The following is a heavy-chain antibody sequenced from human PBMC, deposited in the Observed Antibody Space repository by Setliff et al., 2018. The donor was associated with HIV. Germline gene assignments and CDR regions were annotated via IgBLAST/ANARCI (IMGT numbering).Heavy chain of an antibody. CDR2: INPYGGST. V-gene: IGHV1-46*01. J-gene: IGHJ5*02. Sequence: GASVKVSCKASGYTFTSYYVHFVRQAPGQGPEWMGIINPYGGSTNYAQKFEGRVAMTADTSTNNVHMYLSSLRSEDTAIYYCARGGPGSSFGYDWFDPWGQGTPVTVSS. CDR3: ARGGPGSSFGYDWFDP. CDR1: GYTFTSYY. D-gene: IGHD5-18*01.